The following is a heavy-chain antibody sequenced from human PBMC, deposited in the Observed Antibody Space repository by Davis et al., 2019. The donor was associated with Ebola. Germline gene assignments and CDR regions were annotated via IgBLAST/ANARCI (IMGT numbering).Heavy chain of an antibody. Sequence: AASVKVSCKTSGYTFSSYVIHWVRQAPGQGLEWMGWINADNGDTKYSQKLQGRVTITRDTSASTAYMELRSLRSQDTAVYYCAIIVDPLAWELVDVWGQGTTVIVSS. J-gene: IGHJ6*02. CDR3: AIIVDPLAWELVDV. CDR1: GYTFSSYV. CDR2: INADNGDT. V-gene: IGHV1-3*01. D-gene: IGHD2-15*01.